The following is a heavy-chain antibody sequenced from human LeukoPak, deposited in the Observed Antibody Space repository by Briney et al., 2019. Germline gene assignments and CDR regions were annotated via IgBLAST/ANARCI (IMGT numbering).Heavy chain of an antibody. CDR2: INHSGST. D-gene: IGHD2-2*01. V-gene: IGHV4-34*01. CDR3: ARGRGCSSTSCYNWFDP. Sequence: SETLSLTCAVYAGSFSGYYWSWIRQPPGKGLEWIGEINHSGSTNYNPSLKRRVTIPVDTSKNQFSLRLSSVTAADTALYHCARGRGCSSTSCYNWFDPWGQGTLVTVSS. J-gene: IGHJ5*02. CDR1: AGSFSGYY.